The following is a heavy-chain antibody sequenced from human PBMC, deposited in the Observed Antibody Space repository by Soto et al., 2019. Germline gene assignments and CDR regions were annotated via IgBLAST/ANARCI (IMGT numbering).Heavy chain of an antibody. CDR2: VYPGGST. CDR1: GLSVSSTY. CDR3: ARTYSWPYYFDY. Sequence: GGSLRLSCAASGLSVSSTYMSWVRQPPGKGLEWVSVVYPGGSTYYADSVKGRFTISRDSSKNTLYLQMNSLRAEDTAVYYCARTYSWPYYFDYWGQGILVTVS. J-gene: IGHJ4*02. D-gene: IGHD2-21*01. V-gene: IGHV3-53*01.